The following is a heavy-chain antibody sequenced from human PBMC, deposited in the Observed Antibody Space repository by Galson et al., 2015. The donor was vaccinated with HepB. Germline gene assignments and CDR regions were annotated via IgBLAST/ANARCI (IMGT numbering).Heavy chain of an antibody. J-gene: IGHJ5*02. D-gene: IGHD3-16*02. V-gene: IGHV4-59*01. CDR1: GGSIYNYY. CDR3: ARGSSRYRQEGIDP. CDR2: IYYNGAT. Sequence: SETLSLTCTVSGGSIYNYYWNWIRQTPGKGLEWIGYIYYNGATDYNPSLKSRVTISVDTSKKKFALKLSSVTAADTAVYYCARGSSRYRQEGIDPWGQGILVIVSS.